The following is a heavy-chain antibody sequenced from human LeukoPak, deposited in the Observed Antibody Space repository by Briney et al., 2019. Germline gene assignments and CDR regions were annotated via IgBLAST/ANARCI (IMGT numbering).Heavy chain of an antibody. J-gene: IGHJ3*02. CDR1: GFTFSSYG. CDR3: ASSIAYCGGDCYHDAFDI. V-gene: IGHV3-30*02. Sequence: HSGGSLRLSCAASGFTFSSYGMHWVRQAPGKGLEWVAFIRYDGSNKYYADSVKGLFTISRDNSKNTLYLQMNSLRAEDTAVYYCASSIAYCGGDCYHDAFDIWGQGTMVTVSS. D-gene: IGHD2-21*02. CDR2: IRYDGSNK.